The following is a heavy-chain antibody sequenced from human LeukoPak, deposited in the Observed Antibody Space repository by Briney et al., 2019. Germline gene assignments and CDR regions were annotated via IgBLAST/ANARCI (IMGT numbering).Heavy chain of an antibody. D-gene: IGHD3-3*01. CDR3: AKDHRYDFWSGSDY. V-gene: IGHV3-23*01. J-gene: IGHJ4*02. CDR2: ISGSGGST. CDR1: GFTFSSYA. Sequence: QAGGSLRLSCAASGFTFSSYAMSWVRQAPGKGLEWVSAISGSGGSTYYADSVKGRFTISRDNSKNTLYLQMNSPRAEDTAVYYCAKDHRYDFWSGSDYWGQGTLVTVSS.